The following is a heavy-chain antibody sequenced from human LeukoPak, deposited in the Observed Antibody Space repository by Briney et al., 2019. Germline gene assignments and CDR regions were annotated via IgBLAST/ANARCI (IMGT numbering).Heavy chain of an antibody. V-gene: IGHV4-34*01. CDR1: GGSFSGYY. J-gene: IGHJ5*02. Sequence: KSSETLSLTCAVYGGSFSGYYWSWIRQPPGKGLEWIGEINHRGSTNYNPSLKSRVTISVDTSKNQFSLKLSSVTAADTAVYYCAREVRYYGSGSYYNWFDPWGQGTLVTVSS. CDR2: INHRGST. CDR3: AREVRYYGSGSYYNWFDP. D-gene: IGHD3-10*01.